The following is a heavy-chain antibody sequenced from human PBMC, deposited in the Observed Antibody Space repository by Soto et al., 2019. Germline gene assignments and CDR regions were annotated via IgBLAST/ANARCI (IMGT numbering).Heavy chain of an antibody. Sequence: HPGGSLRLSCAASGFTFSSYAMSWVRQAPGKGLEWVSAISGSGGSTYYADSVKGRFTISRDNSKNTLYLQMNSLRAEDTAVYYCARSFRPSSGWYYFDYWGQGTLVTVSS. V-gene: IGHV3-23*01. CDR2: ISGSGGST. CDR1: GFTFSSYA. J-gene: IGHJ4*02. CDR3: ARSFRPSSGWYYFDY. D-gene: IGHD6-19*01.